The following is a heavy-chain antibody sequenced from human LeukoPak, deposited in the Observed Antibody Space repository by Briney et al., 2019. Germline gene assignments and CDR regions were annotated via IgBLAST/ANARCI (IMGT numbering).Heavy chain of an antibody. CDR3: AVFDCSSTSCYGEEY. Sequence: SETLSLTCTVSGYSISSGYYWGWIPQPPRKGLEWIGRIYHSGSTYYNPSLKSRVTISVDTSKNQFSLKLSSVTAADTAVYYCAVFDCSSTSCYGEEYWGQGTLVTVSS. J-gene: IGHJ4*02. D-gene: IGHD2-2*01. V-gene: IGHV4-38-2*02. CDR2: IYHSGST. CDR1: GYSISSGYY.